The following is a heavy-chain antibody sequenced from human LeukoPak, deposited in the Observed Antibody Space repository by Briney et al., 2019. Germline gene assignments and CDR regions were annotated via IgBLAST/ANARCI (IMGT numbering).Heavy chain of an antibody. CDR2: ISGSGGST. Sequence: GGSLRLSCAASGFTFSSYAMSWVRQAPGKGLEWVSAISGSGGSTYYADPVKGRFTISRDNSKNTLYLQMNSLRAEDTAVYYCAKDGGYSGSNQGDDYWGQGTLVTVSS. V-gene: IGHV3-23*01. CDR1: GFTFSSYA. J-gene: IGHJ4*02. D-gene: IGHD5-12*01. CDR3: AKDGGYSGSNQGDDY.